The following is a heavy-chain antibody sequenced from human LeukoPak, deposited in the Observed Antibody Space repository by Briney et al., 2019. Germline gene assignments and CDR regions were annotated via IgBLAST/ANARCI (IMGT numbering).Heavy chain of an antibody. CDR3: AKDRTFGGVIVTTHFDY. CDR1: GFTVSSNY. V-gene: IGHV3-66*01. J-gene: IGHJ4*02. CDR2: IYSGGST. D-gene: IGHD3-16*02. Sequence: GGSLRLSCAASGFTVSSNYMSWVRQAPGKGLEWVSVIYSGGSTYYADSVKGRFTISRDNSKNTLYLQMNSLRAEDTAVYYCAKDRTFGGVIVTTHFDYWGQGTLVTVSS.